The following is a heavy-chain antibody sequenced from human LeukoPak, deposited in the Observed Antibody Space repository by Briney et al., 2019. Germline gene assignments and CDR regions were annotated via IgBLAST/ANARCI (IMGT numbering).Heavy chain of an antibody. CDR2: ISTYNGNT. D-gene: IGHD3-3*01. Sequence: ASVKVSCKASGYTFTSYGISWVRQAPGQGLEWMGWISTYNGNTNYAQNLQDRVTMTTDTSTSTAYMELRSLRSDDTAMYYCVRCLLWENPAEDTFDIWGQGTMVTVSS. CDR1: GYTFTSYG. CDR3: VRCLLWENPAEDTFDI. J-gene: IGHJ3*02. V-gene: IGHV1-18*01.